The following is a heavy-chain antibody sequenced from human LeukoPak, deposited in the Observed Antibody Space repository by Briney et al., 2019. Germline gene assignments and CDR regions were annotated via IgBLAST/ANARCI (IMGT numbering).Heavy chain of an antibody. CDR3: AGDPSGATGDEYFQH. V-gene: IGHV7-4-1*02. Sequence: GASVKVSCKASGYSFISYAMNWVRQAPGQGLEWMGWINANTGNPTYAQGFTGRFVFSLDTSVSTAYLQISSLKAEDTAVYYCAGDPSGATGDEYFQHWGQGTLVTVSS. CDR1: GYSFISYA. D-gene: IGHD1-1*01. CDR2: INANTGNP. J-gene: IGHJ1*01.